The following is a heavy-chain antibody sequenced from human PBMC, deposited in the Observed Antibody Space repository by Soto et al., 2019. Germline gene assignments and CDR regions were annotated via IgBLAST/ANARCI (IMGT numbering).Heavy chain of an antibody. CDR3: ARFAGSGIDYYYYYHMDV. CDR2: IYYSGST. J-gene: IGHJ6*03. V-gene: IGHV4-31*03. D-gene: IGHD3-10*01. CDR1: GGSISSGGYY. Sequence: SETLSLTCTVSGGSISSGGYYWRWIRQHPGKGLEWIGYIYYSGSTYYNPSLKRRVAISVDTSKNQFSLKLSSVTAADTAVYYCARFAGSGIDYYYYYHMDVWGKGTTVTVSS.